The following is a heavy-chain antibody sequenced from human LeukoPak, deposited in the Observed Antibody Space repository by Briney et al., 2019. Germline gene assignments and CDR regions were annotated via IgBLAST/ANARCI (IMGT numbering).Heavy chain of an antibody. Sequence: SQTLSLTCTVSGGSISSGSYYWNWIRQPAGKGLEWIGRIYTSGSTNYNPSLKSRVTISVDTSKNQFSLKLSSVTAADTAVYYCARDPRYYDILTGDYYYMDVWGKGTTVTVSS. V-gene: IGHV4-61*02. CDR1: GGSISSGSYY. CDR3: ARDPRYYDILTGDYYYMDV. D-gene: IGHD3-9*01. CDR2: IYTSGST. J-gene: IGHJ6*03.